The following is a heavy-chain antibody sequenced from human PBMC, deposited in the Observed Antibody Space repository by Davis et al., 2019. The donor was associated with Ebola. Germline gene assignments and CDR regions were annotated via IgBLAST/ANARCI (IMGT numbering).Heavy chain of an antibody. D-gene: IGHD3-22*01. J-gene: IGHJ5*02. V-gene: IGHV1-8*01. CDR1: GYTFTSYD. Sequence: ASVKVSCKASGYTFTSYDINWVRQATGQGLEWMGWMNPNSGNTGYAQKFQGRVTLTRNTSISTAYMELSSLRSEDTAVYYCARGQLHYYDTHFDPWGQGTLVTVSS. CDR2: MNPNSGNT. CDR3: ARGQLHYYDTHFDP.